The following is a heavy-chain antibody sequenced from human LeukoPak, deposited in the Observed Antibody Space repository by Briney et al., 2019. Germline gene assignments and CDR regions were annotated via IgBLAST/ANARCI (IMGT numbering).Heavy chain of an antibody. D-gene: IGHD1-26*01. CDR3: AKHEELGYFDY. J-gene: IGHJ4*02. CDR2: ISGSGGST. CDR1: GITLSNYG. Sequence: GGSLRLSCAVSGITLSNYGMSWVRQAPGKGLEWVSAISGSGGSTYYADSVKGRFTISRDNSKNTLYLQMNSLRAEDTAVYYCAKHEELGYFDYWGQGTLVTVSS. V-gene: IGHV3-23*01.